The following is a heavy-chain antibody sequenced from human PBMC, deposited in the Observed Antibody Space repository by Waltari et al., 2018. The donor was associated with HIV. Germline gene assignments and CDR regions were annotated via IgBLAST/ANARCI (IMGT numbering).Heavy chain of an antibody. J-gene: IGHJ5*02. CDR2: MNPSTGNA. V-gene: IGHV1-8*01. CDR1: GYPFTNYD. CDR3: STSRPGAMFGDA. D-gene: IGHD3-3*01. Sequence: QGQLVQSGAEVKQSGASVRISCKASGYPFTNYDINWLRQATGQGLEWMGWMNPSTGNAGYANNFQGRVTMTRDIPINTAYMELSGLTSHDTAVYYCSTSRPGAMFGDAWGQGTLVTVSS.